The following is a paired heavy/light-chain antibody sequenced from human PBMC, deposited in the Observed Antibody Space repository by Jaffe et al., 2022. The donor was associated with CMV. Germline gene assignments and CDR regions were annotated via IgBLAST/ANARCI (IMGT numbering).Light chain of an antibody. Sequence: DIQMTQSPSTLSASVGDRVTITCRASQSVNRWLAWYQQKPGTAPKLLIYEASSLESGVPSRFSGSGSGTEFTLTISSLQPDDFATYYCQQYNTYPGTFGQGTKVEIK. CDR3: QQYNTYPGT. V-gene: IGKV1-5*03. CDR1: QSVNRW. J-gene: IGKJ1*01. CDR2: EAS.
Heavy chain of an antibody. CDR2: INGANGNT. D-gene: IGHD1-26*01. V-gene: IGHV1-3*01. Sequence: QVQLVQSGAEVKKPGASVKVSCKASGYTFTDYAIHWVRQAPGQSLEWMGWINGANGNTKYSQKFQGRVTFTRDTSATTAYMELSSLRSEDTSIFYCARGWDVCTYHRLWGQGTLVTVSS. CDR1: GYTFTDYA. CDR3: ARGWDVCTYHRL. J-gene: IGHJ4*02.